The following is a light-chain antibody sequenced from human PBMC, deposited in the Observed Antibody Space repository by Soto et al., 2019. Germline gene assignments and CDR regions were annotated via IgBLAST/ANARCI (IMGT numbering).Light chain of an antibody. CDR1: SGHSNYA. CDR3: QTRGTGPAVIV. J-gene: IGLJ7*01. Sequence: QPVLTQSPSASASLGASVKLTCTLSSGHSNYAIAWHQQQPEKGPRYLMKVNSGGSHIKGDGIPDRFSGSSSGAERYLFISSLQSEDDADYSCQTRGTGPAVIVFGGGTQLTVL. V-gene: IGLV4-69*01. CDR2: VNSGGSH.